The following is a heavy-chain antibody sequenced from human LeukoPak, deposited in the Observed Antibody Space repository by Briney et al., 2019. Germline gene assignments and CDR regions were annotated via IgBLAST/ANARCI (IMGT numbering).Heavy chain of an antibody. D-gene: IGHD6-13*01. CDR2: ISGSGGST. J-gene: IGHJ4*02. Sequence: GGSLRLSCAASGFTVSDYSMAWVRQAPGKGLEWVSAISGSGGSTYYADSVKGRFTISRDNSKNTLYLQMNSLRAEDTALYCCAKTGGIAAAHWGQGTLVTVSS. V-gene: IGHV3-23*01. CDR3: AKTGGIAAAH. CDR1: GFTVSDYS.